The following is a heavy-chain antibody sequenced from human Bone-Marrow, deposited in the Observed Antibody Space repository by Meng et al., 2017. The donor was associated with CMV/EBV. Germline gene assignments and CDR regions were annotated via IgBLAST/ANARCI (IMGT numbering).Heavy chain of an antibody. CDR2: ISSSSSYI. CDR1: GFRFSGYS. Sequence: GESLKISCAASGFRFSGYSLNWVRQAPGKGLEWVSSISSSSSYIYYADSVKGRFTISRDNAKNSLYLQMNSLRAEDTAVYYCARDRQHCSSTSCYWPYYYGMDVWGQGTTVTVSS. V-gene: IGHV3-21*01. J-gene: IGHJ6*02. D-gene: IGHD2-2*01. CDR3: ARDRQHCSSTSCYWPYYYGMDV.